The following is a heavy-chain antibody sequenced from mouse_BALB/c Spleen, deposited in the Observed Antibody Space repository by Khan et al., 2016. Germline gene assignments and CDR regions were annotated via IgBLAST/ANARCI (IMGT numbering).Heavy chain of an antibody. CDR2: IDPYNGGT. V-gene: IGHV1S135*01. J-gene: IGHJ3*01. D-gene: IGHD2-2*01. CDR1: GYAFTSYN. CDR3: ARIYGYDDDPFAY. Sequence: VQLKQSGPELVKPGASVKVSCKASGYAFTSYNMYWVKQSHGKSLEWIGYIDPYNGGTSYNQKFKGKATLTVDKSSSTAYMHLNSLTSADSAVYYCARIYGYDDDPFAYWGQGTLVTVSA.